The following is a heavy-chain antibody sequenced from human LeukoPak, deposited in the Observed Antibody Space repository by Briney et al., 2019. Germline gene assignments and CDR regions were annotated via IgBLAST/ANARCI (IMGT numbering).Heavy chain of an antibody. CDR2: IYTSGST. CDR1: GGSISSYY. Sequence: SETLSLTCTVSGGSISSYYWSWIRQPPGKGLEWIGYIYTSGSTNYNPSLKSRVTISVDTSKNRFSLKLSSVTAADTAVYYCARQGSGSYYPIDYWGQGTLVTVSS. V-gene: IGHV4-4*09. D-gene: IGHD3-10*01. J-gene: IGHJ4*02. CDR3: ARQGSGSYYPIDY.